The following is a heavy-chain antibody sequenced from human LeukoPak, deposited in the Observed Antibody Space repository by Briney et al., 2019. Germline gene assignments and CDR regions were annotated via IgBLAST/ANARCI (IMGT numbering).Heavy chain of an antibody. D-gene: IGHD2-2*01. CDR2: IHYSGKT. CDR1: GGSISSYD. V-gene: IGHV4-59*08. Sequence: SETLSLTCTVSGGSISSYDCSWIRLPPGKGLEWIGFIHYSGKTNYNPSLKSRVTISVDTSTNQVSLKVSSVTAADTAVYYCARGNASYYYWGQGTLATVSS. J-gene: IGHJ4*02. CDR3: ARGNASYYY.